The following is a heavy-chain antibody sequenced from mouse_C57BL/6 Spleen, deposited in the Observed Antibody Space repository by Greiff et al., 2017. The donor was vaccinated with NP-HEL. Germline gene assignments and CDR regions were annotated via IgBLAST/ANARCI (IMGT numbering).Heavy chain of an antibody. J-gene: IGHJ1*03. D-gene: IGHD1-1*01. Sequence: VQLQQSGAELVRPGTSVKMSCKASGYTITNYWIGWAKQRPGHGLEWIGDIYPGGGYTNYNEKFKGKATLTADKSSSTAYMQFSSLTSEDSAIYYCARERIYYYGRGGYFDVWGTGTTVTVSS. CDR3: ARERIYYYGRGGYFDV. V-gene: IGHV1-63*01. CDR2: IYPGGGYT. CDR1: GYTITNYW.